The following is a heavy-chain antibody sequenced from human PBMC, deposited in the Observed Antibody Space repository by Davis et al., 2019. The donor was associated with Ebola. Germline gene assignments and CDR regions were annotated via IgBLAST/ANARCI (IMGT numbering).Heavy chain of an antibody. CDR1: GLTFKNYD. D-gene: IGHD2-15*01. CDR2: ISGNGDRT. Sequence: GESLKISCAASGLTFKNYDMTWARQAPGKGLEWVSVISGNGDRTYYADSVKGRFTISRDNSKNTLFLQMNSLRADDTAVYYCAKDRGGYCTGVSCFIDYWGQGTLVTVSS. J-gene: IGHJ4*02. V-gene: IGHV3-23*01. CDR3: AKDRGGYCTGVSCFIDY.